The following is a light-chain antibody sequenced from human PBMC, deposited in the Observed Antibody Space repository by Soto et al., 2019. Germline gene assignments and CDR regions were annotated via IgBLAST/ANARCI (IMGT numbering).Light chain of an antibody. CDR2: WAS. V-gene: IGKV4-1*01. J-gene: IGKJ1*01. Sequence: DIVLTQSPDSLAVSLGERATIKCKSSQSVLYSSNNRNYLAWYQQKPGQAPKLLIYWASTRESGVPERFSGSVSGPDFTLTISSLQAEDVAVYYCHQYYGTRTFGQGTKVEVK. CDR1: QSVLYSSNNRNY. CDR3: HQYYGTRT.